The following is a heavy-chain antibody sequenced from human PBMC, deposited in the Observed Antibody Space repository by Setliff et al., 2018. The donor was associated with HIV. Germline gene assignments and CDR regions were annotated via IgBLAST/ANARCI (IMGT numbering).Heavy chain of an antibody. J-gene: IGHJ5*02. CDR3: ATDRGMYYNELDA. CDR1: PVSISSTSYY. D-gene: IGHD3-22*01. V-gene: IGHV4-39*07. CDR2: IHYTGTG. Sequence: SETLSLTCTVSPVSISSTSYYWVWIRQPPGKGLEWIGNIHYTGTGFYNPALRSRVTMSVDTSKNQFSLNVNSVTAADAAVYYCATDRGMYYNELDAWGQGMLVTVSS.